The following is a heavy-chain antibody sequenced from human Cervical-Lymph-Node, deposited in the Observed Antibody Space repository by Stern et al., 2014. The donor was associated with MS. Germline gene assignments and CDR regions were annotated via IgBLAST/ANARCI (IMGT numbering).Heavy chain of an antibody. D-gene: IGHD2-15*01. CDR2: ILPILGLA. J-gene: IGHJ5*02. CDR1: GGTFSSSYA. Sequence: QLVQSGAEVKKPGSSMNVSCKTSGGTFSSSYAITWMRQAPGQRLERMGRILPILGLANYAQKFQGRVAITADTSTSTTYMELSSLRSEDTAVYYCARGVVSNRAAATLHNLFDPWGQGTLVTVSS. V-gene: IGHV1-69*09. CDR3: ARGVVSNRAAATLHNLFDP.